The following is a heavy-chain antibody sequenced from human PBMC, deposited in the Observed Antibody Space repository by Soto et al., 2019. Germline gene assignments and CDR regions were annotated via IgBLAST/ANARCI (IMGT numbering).Heavy chain of an antibody. CDR3: AKDRAWLGAYPYFDY. CDR2: ISGSGGST. D-gene: IGHD4-17*01. J-gene: IGHJ4*02. V-gene: IGHV3-23*01. CDR1: GFTFSSYA. Sequence: EVQLLESGGGLVQPGGSLRLSCAASGFTFSSYAMSWVRQAPGKGLEWVSAISGSGGSTYYADSVKGRFTISRDNPKNTLDLQMNSLRAEDTAVYYCAKDRAWLGAYPYFDYWGQGTLVTVSS.